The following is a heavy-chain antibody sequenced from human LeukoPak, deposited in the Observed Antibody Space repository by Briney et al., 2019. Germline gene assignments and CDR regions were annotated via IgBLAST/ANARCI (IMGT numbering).Heavy chain of an antibody. Sequence: PSETLSLTCTVSGGSISSYYWSWIRQPPGKGLEWIGYIYYSGSTNYNPSLKSRVTISVDTSKNQFSLKLSSVTAADTAVYYCATLSNWNSASDIWGQGTMVTVSS. J-gene: IGHJ3*02. D-gene: IGHD1-7*01. CDR2: IYYSGST. V-gene: IGHV4-59*01. CDR1: GGSISSYY. CDR3: ATLSNWNSASDI.